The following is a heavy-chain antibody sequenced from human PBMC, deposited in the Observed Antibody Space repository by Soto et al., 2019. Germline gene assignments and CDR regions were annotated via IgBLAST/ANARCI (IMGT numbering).Heavy chain of an antibody. D-gene: IGHD2-15*01. J-gene: IGHJ5*02. Sequence: SETLSLTCTVSGGSITSGGSFWSWIRQHPGKGPEWIAFIGYSGATSYNPSLASRVAVSADTYKSQFSLNLRSVTAADTAVYYCARGGASSKWFAPWGQGTLVTVSS. CDR3: ARGGASSKWFAP. CDR1: GGSITSGGSF. CDR2: IGYSGAT. V-gene: IGHV4-31*03.